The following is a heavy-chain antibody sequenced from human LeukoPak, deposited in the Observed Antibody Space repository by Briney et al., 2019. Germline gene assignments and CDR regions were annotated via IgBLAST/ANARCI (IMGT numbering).Heavy chain of an antibody. D-gene: IGHD2-8*01. V-gene: IGHV4-38-2*02. CDR2: VFRLQTVRT. CDR3: ARVLHAPYLIDS. CDR1: DSSITSTYY. Sequence: PSETLSLTCPVSDSSITSTYYWAWFRQPPGKGLEWIATVFRLQTVRTFNNPSLESRVTMSLDPSQNQFSLNLTSVTAADTALYFCARVLHAPYLIDSWGQGTLVTVSS. J-gene: IGHJ4*02.